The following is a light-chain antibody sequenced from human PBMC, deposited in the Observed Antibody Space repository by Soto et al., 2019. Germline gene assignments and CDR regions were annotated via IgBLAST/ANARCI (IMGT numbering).Light chain of an antibody. J-gene: IGKJ5*01. CDR1: QDVGRW. Sequence: DIQMAQSPSSLSASVGDTVTISCRSSQDVGRWVSWYQKKPGKAPKILIFANSTLQSGVPSRFSGSGSGTDFTLTITSLQSEEFATDYGQQARSFPVTFGQGTRLEIK. V-gene: IGKV1D-12*01. CDR3: QQARSFPVT. CDR2: ANS.